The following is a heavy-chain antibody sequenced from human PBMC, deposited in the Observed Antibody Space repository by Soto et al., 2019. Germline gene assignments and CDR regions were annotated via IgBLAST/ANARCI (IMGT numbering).Heavy chain of an antibody. CDR3: ATTRGGKSSYYGMDI. D-gene: IGHD3-16*01. CDR2: SSVYNDNA. CDR1: NDTFNSYG. Sequence: ASVKVSCKASNDTFNSYGITWVRQAPGQGLEWMGWSSVYNDNANYARKFQGRVTMTTDTSTTTAYMELRSLRSDDTAVYYCATTRGGKSSYYGMDIWGQGTTVTVSS. J-gene: IGHJ6*02. V-gene: IGHV1-18*01.